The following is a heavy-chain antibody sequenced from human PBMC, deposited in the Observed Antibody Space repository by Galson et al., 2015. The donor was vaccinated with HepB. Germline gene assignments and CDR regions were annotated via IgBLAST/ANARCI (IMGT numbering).Heavy chain of an antibody. Sequence: SGINGRGSTRSYSDAVKGRFSISRDNSKDTVFLQMDNLRPEDTAVYYCVKEGAWFGGDWFDPWGQGALVTVS. V-gene: IGHV3-23*01. D-gene: IGHD3-16*01. J-gene: IGHJ5*02. CDR2: INGRGSTR. CDR3: VKEGAWFGGDWFDP.